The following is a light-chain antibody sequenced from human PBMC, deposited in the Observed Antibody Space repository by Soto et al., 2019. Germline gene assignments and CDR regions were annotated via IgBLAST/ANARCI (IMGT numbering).Light chain of an antibody. J-gene: IGKJ1*01. CDR2: LGS. CDR3: MQGVQTPPT. Sequence: DIVMTQSPLSLPVTPGEPASISFRSSQSLLHSNGYNYLDWYLQKPGQSPQLLIYLGSNRASGVPDRFSGSGSGTDFTLKISRVEAEDVGVYYCMQGVQTPPTFGQGTKVEIK. V-gene: IGKV2-28*01. CDR1: QSLLHSNGYNY.